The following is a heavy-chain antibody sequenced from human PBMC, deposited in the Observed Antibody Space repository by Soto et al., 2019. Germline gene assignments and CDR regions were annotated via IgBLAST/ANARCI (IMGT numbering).Heavy chain of an antibody. CDR2: IKQDGSEK. J-gene: IGHJ4*02. CDR3: ARDSTYWGDDCYTGWAFDY. CDR1: GFILTSYW. Sequence: EVQLVESGGGLVQPGGSLRLSCAASGFILTSYWMTWVRQAPGKGLEWVAIIKQDGSEKYYADSVKGRSTISRDSAKNSLNLQMNSLRAEDTAVYYCARDSTYWGDDCYTGWAFDYWGQGILVTVSS. D-gene: IGHD2-21*02. V-gene: IGHV3-7*03.